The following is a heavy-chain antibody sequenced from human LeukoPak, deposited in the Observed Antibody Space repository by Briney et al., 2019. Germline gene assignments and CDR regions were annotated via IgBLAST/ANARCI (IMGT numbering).Heavy chain of an antibody. V-gene: IGHV4-39*01. CDR1: GGSISSSSYY. J-gene: IGHJ5*02. Sequence: PSETLSLTCTVSGGSISSSSYYWVWIRQPPGKGLEWIGSIYYSGSTYYNPSLKSRVTISVDTSKNQFSLKLSSVTAADTAVYYCARRGGYSYAFDPWGQGTLVTVSS. CDR2: IYYSGST. D-gene: IGHD5-18*01. CDR3: ARRGGYSYAFDP.